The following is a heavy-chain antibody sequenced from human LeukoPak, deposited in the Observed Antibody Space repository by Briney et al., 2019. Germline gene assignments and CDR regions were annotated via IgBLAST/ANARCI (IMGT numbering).Heavy chain of an antibody. D-gene: IGHD3-10*01. V-gene: IGHV6-1*01. CDR1: GDSVSSNSAA. J-gene: IGHJ4*02. Sequence: SQTLSLACAISGDSVSSNSAAWNWIRQSPSRGLEWLGRTYYRSKWYNDYAVSVKSRITISADTSKNQLSLQLNSVTPEDTAVYYCARYQVVPEVIIGLDYWGQGALVTVSS. CDR3: ARYQVVPEVIIGLDY. CDR2: TYYRSKWYN.